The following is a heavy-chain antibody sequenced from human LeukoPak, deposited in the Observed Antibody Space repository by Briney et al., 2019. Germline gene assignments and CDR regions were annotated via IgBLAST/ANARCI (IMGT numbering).Heavy chain of an antibody. D-gene: IGHD3-22*01. CDR1: GFNFANHA. Sequence: GGSLRLSCAASGFNFANHAMSWVRQTAGKGLEWVSAISGGGDITYYADSVKGRFTISRDNSKDTLFLQMHSLRPGDTAIYYCAKAGAYSNGYHEYPNYVDYWGQGTLVTVSS. J-gene: IGHJ4*02. V-gene: IGHV3-23*01. CDR2: ISGGGDIT. CDR3: AKAGAYSNGYHEYPNYVDY.